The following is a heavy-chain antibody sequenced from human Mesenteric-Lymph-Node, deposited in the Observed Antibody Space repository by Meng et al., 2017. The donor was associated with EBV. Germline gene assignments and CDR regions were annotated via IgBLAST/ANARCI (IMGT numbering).Heavy chain of an antibody. CDR1: SGSINSGSYY. D-gene: IGHD3-10*01. CDR3: ARAHRVLFGELNWFDP. V-gene: IGHV4-30-4*01. Sequence: QGHLQDQGPGLGIPSQTLSLPCAFSSGSINSGSYYWSWIRQPPGKGLEWIGYIYYSGSTYYNPSLKSRVTISVDTSKNQFSLKLKSVTAADTAVYYCARAHRVLFGELNWFDPWGQGTLVTVSS. CDR2: IYYSGST. J-gene: IGHJ5*02.